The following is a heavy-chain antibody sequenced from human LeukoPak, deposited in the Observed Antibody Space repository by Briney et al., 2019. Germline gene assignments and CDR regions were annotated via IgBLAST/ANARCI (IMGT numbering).Heavy chain of an antibody. D-gene: IGHD6-19*01. CDR3: ARDLGIAVAGTDRDY. CDR2: IYPGDSDT. CDR1: GYSFTSYW. V-gene: IGHV5-51*01. J-gene: IGHJ4*02. Sequence: GESLKISCKGSGYSFTSYWIGWVRQMPGKGLEWMGIIYPGDSDTRYSPSFQGQVTISADKSISTAYLQWSSLKASDTAMYYCARDLGIAVAGTDRDYWGQGTLVTVSS.